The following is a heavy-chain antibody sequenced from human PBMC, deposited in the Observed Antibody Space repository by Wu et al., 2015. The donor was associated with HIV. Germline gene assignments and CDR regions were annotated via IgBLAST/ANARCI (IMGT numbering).Heavy chain of an antibody. CDR1: GYILSKLS. Sequence: QVQLVQSGAEVKKPGASVRVSCKVSGYILSKLSIHWVRQAPAKGLEWMGGFDAEEGETIYAQKFQGRVTITADESTSTAYMELSSLKSEDTAMYYSARERMADWYCNLWGRGTLVTVSS. CDR2: FDAEEGET. J-gene: IGHJ2*01. CDR3: ARERMADWYCNL. D-gene: IGHD2-8*01. V-gene: IGHV1-24*01.